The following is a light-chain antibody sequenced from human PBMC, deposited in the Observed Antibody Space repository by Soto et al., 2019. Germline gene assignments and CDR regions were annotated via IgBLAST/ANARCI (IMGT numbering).Light chain of an antibody. CDR3: SSFTSSSTYV. V-gene: IGLV2-14*01. CDR1: SRDIGAYRF. Sequence: QSALTQPASVSGSPGQSITISCTGTSRDIGAYRFVSWYQQHPGKAPKLMIYEVSNRPSGVSDRFSASKSGNTASLTISGLQAEDEADYFCSSFTSSSTYVFGTGTQLTVL. J-gene: IGLJ1*01. CDR2: EVS.